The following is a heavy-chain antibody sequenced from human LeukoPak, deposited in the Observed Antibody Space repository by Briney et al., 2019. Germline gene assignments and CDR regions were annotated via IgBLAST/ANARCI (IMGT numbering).Heavy chain of an antibody. Sequence: ASVKVSCKASGGTFSSYAISWVRQAPGQGLEWMGGIIPIFGTANYAQKFQGRVTITADESTSTAYMELSSLRSEDTAVYYCARDHPLPRIQLWLLEENDAFDIWGQGTMVTVSS. V-gene: IGHV1-69*13. J-gene: IGHJ3*02. D-gene: IGHD5-18*01. CDR1: GGTFSSYA. CDR3: ARDHPLPRIQLWLLEENDAFDI. CDR2: IIPIFGTA.